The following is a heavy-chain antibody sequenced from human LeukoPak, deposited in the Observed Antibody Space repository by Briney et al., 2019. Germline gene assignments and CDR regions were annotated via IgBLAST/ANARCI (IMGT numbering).Heavy chain of an antibody. V-gene: IGHV3-53*01. CDR2: IYSGGST. J-gene: IGHJ4*02. D-gene: IGHD2-2*01. Sequence: PGGSLRLSCAASGFTVSSNYMSWVRQAPGKGLEWVSVIYSGGSTYYADSVKGRFTISRDNSKNTLYLQMNSLRAEDTAVYYCARGLGYCSSTSCYDLLTDYWGQGTLVTVSS. CDR3: ARGLGYCSSTSCYDLLTDY. CDR1: GFTVSSNY.